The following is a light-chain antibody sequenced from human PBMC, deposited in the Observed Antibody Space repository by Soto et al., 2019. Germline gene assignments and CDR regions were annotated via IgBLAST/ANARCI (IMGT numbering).Light chain of an antibody. V-gene: IGKV3-11*01. Sequence: EIVLTQSPATLSLSPGESATLSCTTNQSVDTYFAWYQQKRGLAPRLLIYDASNRAIGIPARFSGRGSETDFSLTISRLEPEDFAIYFCQQRGTWPPTFGRGTRLEI. CDR3: QQRGTWPPT. J-gene: IGKJ5*01. CDR2: DAS. CDR1: QSVDTY.